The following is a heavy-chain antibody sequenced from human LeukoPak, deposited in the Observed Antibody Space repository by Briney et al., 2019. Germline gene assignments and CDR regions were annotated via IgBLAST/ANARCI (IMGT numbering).Heavy chain of an antibody. V-gene: IGHV4-30-2*01. CDR3: ARVIWDSCGSRMDV. CDR1: GGSISSGGYS. D-gene: IGHD3-16*01. Sequence: PSQTLSLTCAVSGGSISSGGYSWSWIRQPPGKGLEWIGYIYHSGSTYYNPSLKSRVTISVDRSKNQFSLKLSSVTAADTAVYYCARVIWDSCGSRMDVWGQGTTVTVSS. J-gene: IGHJ6*02. CDR2: IYHSGST.